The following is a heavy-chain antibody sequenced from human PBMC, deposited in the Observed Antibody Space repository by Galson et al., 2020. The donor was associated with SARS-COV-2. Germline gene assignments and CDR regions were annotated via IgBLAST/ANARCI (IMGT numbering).Heavy chain of an antibody. CDR1: GFTFDDYA. D-gene: IGHD5-12*01. CDR2: ISWNSGSI. J-gene: IGHJ6*02. CDR3: AKDGGYSGYDYDRYGMDV. Sequence: GGSLRLSCAASGFTFDDYAMHWVRQAPGKGLEWVSGISWNSGSIGYADSVKGRFTISRDNAKNSLYLQMNSLRAEDTALYYCAKDGGYSGYDYDRYGMDVWGQGTTVTVSS. V-gene: IGHV3-9*01.